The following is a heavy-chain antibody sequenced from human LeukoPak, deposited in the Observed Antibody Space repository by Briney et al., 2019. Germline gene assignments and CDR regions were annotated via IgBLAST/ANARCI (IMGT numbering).Heavy chain of an antibody. J-gene: IGHJ5*02. CDR3: ARGGYYYDSSTNWFDP. V-gene: IGHV4-34*01. D-gene: IGHD3-22*01. CDR2: INHSGST. CDR1: GGSFSGYY. Sequence: SETLSLTRAVYGGSFSGYYWSWIRQPPGKGLEWIGEINHSGSTNYNPSLKSRVTISVDTSKNQFSLKLSSVTAADTAVYYCARGGYYYDSSTNWFDPWGQGTLVTVSS.